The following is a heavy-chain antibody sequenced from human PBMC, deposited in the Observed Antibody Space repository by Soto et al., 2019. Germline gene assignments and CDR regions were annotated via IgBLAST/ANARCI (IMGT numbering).Heavy chain of an antibody. CDR3: AKFRVYGFLEWLSTTDNGMDV. Sequence: GGSLRLSCAASGFTFSSYAMSWVRQAPGKGLEWVSAISGSGGRTYYADSVKGRFTISGDNSKNTLYLQMNSLRAEDTAVYYCAKFRVYGFLEWLSTTDNGMDVWGQGTTVTVSS. V-gene: IGHV3-23*01. D-gene: IGHD3-3*01. J-gene: IGHJ6*02. CDR2: ISGSGGRT. CDR1: GFTFSSYA.